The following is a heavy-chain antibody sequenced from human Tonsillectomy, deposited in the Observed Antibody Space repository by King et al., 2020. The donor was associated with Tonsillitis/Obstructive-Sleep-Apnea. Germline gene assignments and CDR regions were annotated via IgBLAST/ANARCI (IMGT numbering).Heavy chain of an antibody. J-gene: IGHJ5*02. V-gene: IGHV3-30*18. Sequence: VQLVESGGGVVQPGRSLRLSCAASGFTFSSYGMHWVRRAPGKGLEWVTVISYDGSNKYYADSVKGRFTISRDNSKNTLYLQMNSLRAEDTAVYYCAKGSFVLWGQGTLVTVS. CDR1: GFTFSSYG. CDR3: AKGSFVL. CDR2: ISYDGSNK.